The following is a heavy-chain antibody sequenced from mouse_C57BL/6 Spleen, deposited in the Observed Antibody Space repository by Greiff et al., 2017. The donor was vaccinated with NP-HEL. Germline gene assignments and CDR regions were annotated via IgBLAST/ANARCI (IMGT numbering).Heavy chain of an antibody. V-gene: IGHV2-2*01. CDR3: ARKDGSSHFDV. CDR2: IWSGGST. D-gene: IGHD1-1*01. J-gene: IGHJ1*03. Sequence: VKLVESGPGLVQPSQSLSITCTVSGFSLTSYGVHWVRQSPGKGLEWLGVIWSGGSTDYNAAFISRLSISKDNSKSQVFFKMNSLQADDTAIYYCARKDGSSHFDVWGTGTTVTVSS. CDR1: GFSLTSYG.